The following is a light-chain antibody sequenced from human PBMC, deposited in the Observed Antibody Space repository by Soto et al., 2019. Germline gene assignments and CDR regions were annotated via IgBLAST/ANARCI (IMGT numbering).Light chain of an antibody. CDR3: QQYGSSPWT. V-gene: IGKV3-20*01. CDR2: GAS. Sequence: EIVLTQSPGTLSLSPGERAPLSCRASQSVSSSYLAWYQQNPGQAPRLLIYGASSRATGIPDRFSGSGSGTAVTLTISRLEPEDFAVYYCQQYGSSPWTFGQGTKVDIK. CDR1: QSVSSSY. J-gene: IGKJ1*01.